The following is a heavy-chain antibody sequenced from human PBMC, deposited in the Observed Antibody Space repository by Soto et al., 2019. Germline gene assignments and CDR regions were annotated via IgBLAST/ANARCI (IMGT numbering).Heavy chain of an antibody. J-gene: IGHJ3*02. CDR3: AREDRGDSSGYDAFDI. D-gene: IGHD3-22*01. CDR1: GGSISSGDYY. CDR2: IYYSGST. V-gene: IGHV4-30-4*01. Sequence: QVQLQESGPGLVKPSQTLSLTCTVSGGSISSGDYYWSWIRQPPGKGLEWIGYIYYSGSTYYNPSLKSRGTISVDTSKNQFSLKLSSVTAADTAVYYCAREDRGDSSGYDAFDIWGQGTMVTVSS.